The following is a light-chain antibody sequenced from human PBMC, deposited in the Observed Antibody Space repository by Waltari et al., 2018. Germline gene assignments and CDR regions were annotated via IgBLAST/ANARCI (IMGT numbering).Light chain of an antibody. V-gene: IGKV1-5*01. CDR3: QQYNGYFTWT. CDR1: QNIRDW. J-gene: IGKJ1*01. Sequence: DVQMTQSPSTLSASVGDRVTITCRASQNIRDWLAWYQQRPGKAPRLLIYCASTLQIGVPARFSGSGSGTEFTLTINSLQPDDFATYYCQQYNGYFTWTFGQGTKVEIK. CDR2: CAS.